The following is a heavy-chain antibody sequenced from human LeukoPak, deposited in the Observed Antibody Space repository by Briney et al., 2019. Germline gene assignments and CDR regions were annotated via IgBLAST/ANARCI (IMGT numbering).Heavy chain of an antibody. D-gene: IGHD3-3*01. CDR2: ISGSGGST. J-gene: IGHJ6*03. CDR3: AKDGLRFLEWLPHYYYYYMDV. Sequence: PGGSLRLSCAASGFTFSSYAMSWVRQAPGKGLEWVSAISGSGGSTYYADSVKGRFTTSRDNSKNTQYLQMNSLRAEDTAVYYCAKDGLRFLEWLPHYYYYYMDVWGKGTTVTVSS. V-gene: IGHV3-23*01. CDR1: GFTFSSYA.